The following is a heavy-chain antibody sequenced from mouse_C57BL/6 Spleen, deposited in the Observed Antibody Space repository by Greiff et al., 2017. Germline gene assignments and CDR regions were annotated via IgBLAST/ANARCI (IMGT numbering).Heavy chain of an antibody. J-gene: IGHJ4*01. D-gene: IGHD3-2*02. CDR2: INYDGSST. CDR3: ARGSGYHYYAMDY. V-gene: IGHV5-16*01. CDR1: GFTFSDYY. Sequence: DVKLVESEGGLVQPGSSMKLSCTASGFTFSDYYMAWVRQVPEKGLEWVANINYDGSSTYYLDSLKSRFIISRDNAKNILYLQMSSLKSEDTATYYCARGSGYHYYAMDYWGQGTSVTVSS.